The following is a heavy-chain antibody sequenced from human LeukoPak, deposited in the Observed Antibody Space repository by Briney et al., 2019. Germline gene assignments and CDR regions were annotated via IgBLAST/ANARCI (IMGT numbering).Heavy chain of an antibody. V-gene: IGHV3-74*03. CDR1: GFTFSSYW. Sequence: GGTLRLSCAASGFTFSSYWMHWVRQAPGKGLVWVSRINSDGSSITYADSVKGRFTISRDNAKNTLYLQMNSLRVEDTAVYYCAREGRVSGYDFDCWGQGTLVTVSS. D-gene: IGHD5-12*01. J-gene: IGHJ4*02. CDR3: AREGRVSGYDFDC. CDR2: INSDGSSI.